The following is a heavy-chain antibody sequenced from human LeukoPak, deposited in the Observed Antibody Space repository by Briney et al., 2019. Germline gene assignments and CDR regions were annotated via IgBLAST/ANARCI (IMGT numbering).Heavy chain of an antibody. D-gene: IGHD3-22*01. J-gene: IGHJ4*02. CDR3: ASKIRRNYYDSSGYSSLVDY. CDR2: ISSSSSYI. V-gene: IGHV3-21*01. Sequence: GGSLRLSCAASGFSFSSYSMNWVRQAPGKGLEWVSSISSSSSYIYYADSVKGRFTISRDNAKNSLYLQMNSLRAEDTAVYYCASKIRRNYYDSSGYSSLVDYWGQGTLVTVSS. CDR1: GFSFSSYS.